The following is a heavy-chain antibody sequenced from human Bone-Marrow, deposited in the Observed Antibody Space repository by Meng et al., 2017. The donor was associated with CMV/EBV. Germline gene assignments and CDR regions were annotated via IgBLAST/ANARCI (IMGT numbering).Heavy chain of an antibody. Sequence: SETLSLTCTVSGGSISSYYWSWIRQPPGKGLEWIGYIYYSGSTNYNPSLKSRVTISVDTSKNQFSLKLSSVTAADTAVYYCARETTVTWGFDYWGQGTLVTFSS. J-gene: IGHJ4*02. CDR2: IYYSGST. CDR1: GGSISSYY. D-gene: IGHD4-17*01. V-gene: IGHV4-59*01. CDR3: ARETTVTWGFDY.